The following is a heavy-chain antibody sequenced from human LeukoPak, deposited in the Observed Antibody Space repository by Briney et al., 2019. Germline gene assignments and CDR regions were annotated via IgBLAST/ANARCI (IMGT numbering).Heavy chain of an antibody. CDR1: GSSFTTYW. CDR3: ARQREWGGGFDAFDI. CDR2: IYPGDSDT. D-gene: IGHD2-15*01. Sequence: PGESLKISCKGSGSSFTTYWIGWVRQLPGKGLEWMGIIYPGDSDTRYGPSFQGQVTISADKSISTAYLQWSSLKASDTAMYYCARQREWGGGFDAFDIWGQGTMVTVSS. V-gene: IGHV5-51*01. J-gene: IGHJ3*02.